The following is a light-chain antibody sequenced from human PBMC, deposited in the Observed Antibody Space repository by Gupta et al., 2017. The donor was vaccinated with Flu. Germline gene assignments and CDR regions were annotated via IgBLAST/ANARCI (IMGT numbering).Light chain of an antibody. J-gene: IGKJ4*01. CDR2: DAS. V-gene: IGKV3-11*01. Sequence: EIVLTQSPATLSLSPGERATLSCRASQSVSSYLAWYQQKPSQAPRLLIYDASNRATGIPARFSGSGSGTDFTLTISSLEPEDFALYYCQHETFGGGTKVEIK. CDR1: QSVSSY. CDR3: QHET.